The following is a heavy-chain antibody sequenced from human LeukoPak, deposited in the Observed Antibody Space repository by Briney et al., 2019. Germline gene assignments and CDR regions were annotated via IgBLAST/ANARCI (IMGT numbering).Heavy chain of an antibody. J-gene: IGHJ6*02. CDR2: IIPIFGTA. CDR1: GGTFSSYA. D-gene: IGHD4-11*01. V-gene: IGHV1-69*13. Sequence: SVKVPCKASGGTFSSYAISWVRQAPGQGLEWMGGIIPIFGTANYAQKFQGRVTITADESTSTAYMELSSLRSEDTAVYYCASSETTVTTAWFFYGMDVWGQGTTVTVSS. CDR3: ASSETTVTTAWFFYGMDV.